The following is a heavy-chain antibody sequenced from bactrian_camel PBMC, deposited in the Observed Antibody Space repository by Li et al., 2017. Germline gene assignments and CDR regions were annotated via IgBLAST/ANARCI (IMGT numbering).Heavy chain of an antibody. D-gene: IGHD3*01. J-gene: IGHJ6*01. CDR3: GAAYPGFDYSSGCNFDFPY. V-gene: IGHV3S9*01. Sequence: VQLVESGGGLVPPGGSLRLSCAARTGTFSSACMGWIRQVSGQEREGVASIDADGETSYADSVKGRFTASRDNAKKSVYLQMDNLKPEDTATYYCGAAYPGFDYSSGCNFDFPYSGQGTQVTVS. CDR2: IDADGET. CDR1: TGTFSSAC.